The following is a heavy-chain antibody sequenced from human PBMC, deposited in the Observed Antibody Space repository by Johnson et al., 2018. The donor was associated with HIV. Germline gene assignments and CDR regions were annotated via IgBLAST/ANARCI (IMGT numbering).Heavy chain of an antibody. CDR3: ARGPPMRVVVFGAFHI. V-gene: IGHV3-30-3*01. CDR1: GFTFSSYA. Sequence: QVQLVESGGGVVQPGRSLRLSCAASGFTFSSYAMHLVRQAPGKGLEWVAVISFDGSNKYYADSVKGRFTISRDNSKNTLYLQMNSLRAEDTAVYYFARGPPMRVVVFGAFHIWGQGTMVTVSS. CDR2: ISFDGSNK. J-gene: IGHJ3*02. D-gene: IGHD3-22*01.